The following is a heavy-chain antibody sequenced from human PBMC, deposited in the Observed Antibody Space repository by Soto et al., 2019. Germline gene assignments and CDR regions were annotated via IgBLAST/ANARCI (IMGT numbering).Heavy chain of an antibody. CDR1: GFTFGSYA. CDR3: ANFRGPSYSYYPMDV. Sequence: EVQLLESGGGLVQPGGSLRLSCAASGFTFGSYAMNWLRQAPGRGLECVSFISGSGRTTYYADSVKGRFTVSRDNSKNTMYLQMNSLRAEDTALYYCANFRGPSYSYYPMDVWGKGTTVTVSS. D-gene: IGHD3-16*01. V-gene: IGHV3-23*01. CDR2: ISGSGRTT. J-gene: IGHJ6*03.